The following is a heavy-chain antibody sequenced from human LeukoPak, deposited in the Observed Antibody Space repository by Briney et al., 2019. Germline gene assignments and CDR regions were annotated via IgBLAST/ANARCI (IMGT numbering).Heavy chain of an antibody. CDR2: ISGSGSNK. V-gene: IGHV3-11*04. CDR1: GFTFSDYF. CDR3: ATSQSSVAGIVGD. J-gene: IGHJ4*02. Sequence: GGSLRLSCAASGFTFSDYFMTWIRQAPGKGLEWVSYISGSGSNKYYADSVKGRFTISRDNAKNSLYLHMNSLRVEDTAVYYCATSQSSVAGIVGDWGQGTLVTVSS. D-gene: IGHD6-19*01.